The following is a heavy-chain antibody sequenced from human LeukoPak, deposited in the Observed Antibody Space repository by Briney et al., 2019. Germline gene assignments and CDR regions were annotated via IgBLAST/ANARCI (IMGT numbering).Heavy chain of an antibody. J-gene: IGHJ4*02. Sequence: SETLSLTCTVSGGSISSSSYYWGWIRQPPGKGLEWIGSIYYSGSTYYNPSLKSRVTISVDTSKNQFSLKLSSVTAADTAVYSCAKSSWCSGGSCYSGLRYWGQGTLVTVSS. CDR3: AKSSWCSGGSCYSGLRY. CDR2: IYYSGST. CDR1: GGSISSSSYY. V-gene: IGHV4-39*01. D-gene: IGHD2-15*01.